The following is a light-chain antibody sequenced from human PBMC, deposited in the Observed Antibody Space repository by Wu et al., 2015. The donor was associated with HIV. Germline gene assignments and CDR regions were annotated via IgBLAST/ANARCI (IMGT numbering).Light chain of an antibody. CDR3: LQQYKWPLT. CDR2: DAS. Sequence: DIVLTQSPATLSFSPGERATLSCRASQSVNNYLAWYQQKPGQPPRLLIYDASKRATGVPARFTGSGSETDFTLTISSLEPEDSAIYYCLQQYKWPLTFGQGTRLEIK. CDR1: QSVNNY. V-gene: IGKV3-11*01. J-gene: IGKJ5*01.